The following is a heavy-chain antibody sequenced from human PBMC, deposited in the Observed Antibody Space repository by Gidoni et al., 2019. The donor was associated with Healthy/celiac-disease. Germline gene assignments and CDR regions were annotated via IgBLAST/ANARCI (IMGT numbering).Heavy chain of an antibody. V-gene: IGHV3-23*01. CDR3: AKMEHHTIYYYYGMDV. J-gene: IGHJ6*02. Sequence: EVQLLESGGGLVQPGGSLRLSCAASGFTFSSYAMSWVRQAPGKGLEWVSAISGSGGSTYYADSVKGRFTISRDNSKNTLYLQMNSLRAEDTAVYYCAKMEHHTIYYYYGMDVWGQGTTVTVSS. D-gene: IGHD1-26*01. CDR1: GFTFSSYA. CDR2: ISGSGGST.